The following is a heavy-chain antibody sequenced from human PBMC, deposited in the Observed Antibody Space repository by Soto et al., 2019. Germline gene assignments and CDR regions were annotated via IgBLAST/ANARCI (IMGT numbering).Heavy chain of an antibody. CDR1: GVTFSGSA. CDR2: IRSKANNYAT. CDR3: TSQDSGGLYDY. Sequence: EVQLVESGGGLVQPGGSLKLSCAASGVTFSGSAMHWVRQASGKGLEWVGRIRSKANNYATAYAASVKGRFTISRDDSKNPAYLQMSSLKTEDTAVYYCTSQDSGGLYDYWGQGTLVTVSS. J-gene: IGHJ4*02. D-gene: IGHD6-19*01. V-gene: IGHV3-73*02.